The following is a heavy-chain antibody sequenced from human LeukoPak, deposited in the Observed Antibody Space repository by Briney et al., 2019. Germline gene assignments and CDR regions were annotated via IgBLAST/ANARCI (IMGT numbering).Heavy chain of an antibody. D-gene: IGHD2-15*01. J-gene: IGHJ6*02. CDR1: GGSISGYY. Sequence: SETLSLTCTVSGGSISGYYWSWIRQPPEKGLEWIGYVFYTGSTTYNPSLKSRVTISVDTSKNQFSLKLSSVTAAATAVYYCARDHPGWWVWGQGTTVTVSS. CDR2: VFYTGST. V-gene: IGHV4-59*01. CDR3: ARDHPGWWV.